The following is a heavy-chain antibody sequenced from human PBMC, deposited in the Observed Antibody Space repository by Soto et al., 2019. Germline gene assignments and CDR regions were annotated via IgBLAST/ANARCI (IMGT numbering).Heavy chain of an antibody. CDR2: ISAYNGNT. Sequence: QVQLVQSGAEVKKPGASVKVSCKASGYTFTSYGISWVRQAPGQGLEWMGWISAYNGNTNYAQKLQGRVTMTTDTSTSTAYMELRSLRSDDTAVYYCARAPPTYYYDSSGDFGAAFDIWGQGTMVTVSS. D-gene: IGHD3-22*01. V-gene: IGHV1-18*01. CDR1: GYTFTSYG. J-gene: IGHJ3*02. CDR3: ARAPPTYYYDSSGDFGAAFDI.